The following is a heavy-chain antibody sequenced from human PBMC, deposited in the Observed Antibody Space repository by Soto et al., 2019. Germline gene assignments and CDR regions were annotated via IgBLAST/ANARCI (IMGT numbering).Heavy chain of an antibody. CDR1: GFNFGFFG. J-gene: IGHJ4*02. Sequence: PGGSLRLSCAASGFNFGFFGMHWVRQSPGKGLEWLSVLSYEGSEEYYADSVRGRFTISRGNSKNTLFLQMDSLRVDDTGVYYCALTRRSSLLEVAGPGFEYWGQGTLVTAPQ. CDR2: LSYEGSEE. V-gene: IGHV3-30*03. D-gene: IGHD6-19*01. CDR3: ALTRRSSLLEVAGPGFEY.